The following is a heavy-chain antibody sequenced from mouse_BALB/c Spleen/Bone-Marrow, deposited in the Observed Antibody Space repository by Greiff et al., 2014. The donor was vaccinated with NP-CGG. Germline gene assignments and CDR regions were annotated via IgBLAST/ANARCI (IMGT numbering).Heavy chain of an antibody. CDR3: TRRDRYDYYGVDY. Sequence: VQLQQSGAELVRPGASVKVSCKASGYTFTNYWINWVRQRPGQGLEWIGNIYPSDSYSNYNQKFKDKATLTVDKSSSTAYMQRSSPTSEDSAVYYCTRRDRYDYYGVDYWGQGTSVTVSA. D-gene: IGHD2-14*01. J-gene: IGHJ4*01. V-gene: IGHV1S126*01. CDR2: IYPSDSYS. CDR1: GYTFTNYW.